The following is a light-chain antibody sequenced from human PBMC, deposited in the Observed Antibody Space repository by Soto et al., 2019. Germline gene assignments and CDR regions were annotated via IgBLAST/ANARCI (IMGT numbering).Light chain of an antibody. CDR3: QKYNSAPWT. V-gene: IGKV1-27*01. Sequence: DIQMTQSPSFLSASVGDRVTITCRASQGISNYLAWYQQKPGKVPKLLIYAASTLQSGVPSRFSGSGSETDFTLTISSLQPEDVATYYYQKYNSAPWTFGQGTKVEIK. CDR1: QGISNY. J-gene: IGKJ1*01. CDR2: AAS.